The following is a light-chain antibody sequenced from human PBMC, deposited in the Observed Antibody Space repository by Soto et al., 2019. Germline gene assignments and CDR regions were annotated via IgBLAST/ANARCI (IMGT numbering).Light chain of an antibody. V-gene: IGKV3-11*01. CDR1: QSVSSY. Sequence: EIVLTQSPVTLSLSPGERATLSCRASQSVSSYLAWYQQKPGQAHRLLIYDASHRATGIPARFSGSGYGTAFTLTISSLEPEDFAVYYCQQRSKWPSTFGGGTKVELK. J-gene: IGKJ4*01. CDR3: QQRSKWPST. CDR2: DAS.